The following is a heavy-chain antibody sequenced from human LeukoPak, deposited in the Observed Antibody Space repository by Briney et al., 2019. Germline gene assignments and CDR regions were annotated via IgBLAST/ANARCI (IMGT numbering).Heavy chain of an antibody. CDR3: ARAKMVRGVIIDDY. Sequence: ASVKVSCKASGGTFSSYAIGWVRQAPGQGLGWMGGIIPIFGTANYAQKFQGRVTITTDESTSTAYMELSSLRSEDTAVYYCARAKMVRGVIIDDYWGQGTLVTVSS. D-gene: IGHD3-10*01. CDR2: IIPIFGTA. CDR1: GGTFSSYA. J-gene: IGHJ4*02. V-gene: IGHV1-69*05.